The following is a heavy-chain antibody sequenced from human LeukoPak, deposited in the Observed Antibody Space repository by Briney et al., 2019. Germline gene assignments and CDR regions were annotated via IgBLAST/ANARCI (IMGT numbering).Heavy chain of an antibody. CDR1: GGSISSGGYY. V-gene: IGHV4-31*03. CDR3: ARERHSSSSTIDY. D-gene: IGHD6-6*01. J-gene: IGHJ4*02. CDR2: IYYSGST. Sequence: SETLSLTCTVSGGSISSGGYYWSWIRQHPGKGLEWIGYIYYSGSTYYNPSLKSRVTISVDTSKNQFSLKLSSVTAADTAVYYCARERHSSSSTIDYWGQGTLVTVSS.